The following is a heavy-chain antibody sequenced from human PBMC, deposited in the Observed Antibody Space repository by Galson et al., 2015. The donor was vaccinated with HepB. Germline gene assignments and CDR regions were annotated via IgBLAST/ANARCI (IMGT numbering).Heavy chain of an antibody. CDR1: GLTFSAHA. V-gene: IGHV3-30*01. J-gene: IGHJ5*02. CDR2: ISGDKRKK. CDR3: ARETWGSIDH. Sequence: SLRLSCAASGLTFSAHAMHWVRQAPGKGLECLAVISGDKRKKYYVDSVRGRFTISRDNSRNTLHLHMDSLRDEDTALYYCARETWGSIDHWGQGTPVTVSS. D-gene: IGHD3-16*01.